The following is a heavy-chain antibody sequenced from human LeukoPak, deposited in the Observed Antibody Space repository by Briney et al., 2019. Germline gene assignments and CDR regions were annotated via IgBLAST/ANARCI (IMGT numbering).Heavy chain of an antibody. CDR1: GFTFTSYA. CDR3: AKDQKAYCGGDCYLGY. D-gene: IGHD2-21*02. V-gene: IGHV3-23*01. Sequence: GGSLRLSWAASGFTFTSYAMSWVSQAPGNGLEWVSAISGSGGSTYYADSVKGRFTISRDNSENTLYLQMNSLRAEDTAVYYCAKDQKAYCGGDCYLGYWGQGTLVTVSS. CDR2: ISGSGGST. J-gene: IGHJ4*02.